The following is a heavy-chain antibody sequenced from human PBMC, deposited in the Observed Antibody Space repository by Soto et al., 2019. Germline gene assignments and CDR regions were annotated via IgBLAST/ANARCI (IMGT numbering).Heavy chain of an antibody. V-gene: IGHV3-21*01. Sequence: GSLRLSCAASGFTFSSYSMNWVRQAPGKGLEWVSSISSSSSYIYYADSVKGRFTISRDNAKNSLYLQMNSLRAEDAAVYYCARDLLLGGYDYNWFDPWGQGTLVTVSS. D-gene: IGHD5-12*01. CDR2: ISSSSSYI. CDR3: ARDLLLGGYDYNWFDP. CDR1: GFTFSSYS. J-gene: IGHJ5*02.